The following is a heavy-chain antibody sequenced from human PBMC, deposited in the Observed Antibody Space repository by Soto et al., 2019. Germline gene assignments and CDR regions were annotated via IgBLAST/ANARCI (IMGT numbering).Heavy chain of an antibody. D-gene: IGHD3-3*01. Sequence: EVQLVESGGGLAKPGGSLRLSCAASGFTFSNAWMSWVRQAPGKGLEWVGRIKSKTDGGTTDYAAPVNGRFTISRDDSKNTLYLQMNSLKTEDTAVYYCTAPFPGYYDFWSGYYNPNYYYYMDVWGKGTTVTVSS. CDR1: GFTFSNAW. CDR3: TAPFPGYYDFWSGYYNPNYYYYMDV. J-gene: IGHJ6*03. V-gene: IGHV3-15*01. CDR2: IKSKTDGGTT.